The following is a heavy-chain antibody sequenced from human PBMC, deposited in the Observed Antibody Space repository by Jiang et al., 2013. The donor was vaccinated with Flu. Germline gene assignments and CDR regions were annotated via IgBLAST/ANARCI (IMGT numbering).Heavy chain of an antibody. Sequence: VQLVESGGGLVQPGGSLRLSCAASGFTFSSYAMSWVRQAPGKGLEWVSAISGSGGSTYYADSVKGRFTISRDNSKNTLYLQMNSLRAEDTAVYYCAKDRSGQQLVPEYFQHWGQGTLVHRLL. CDR2: ISGSGGST. CDR1: GFTFSSYA. V-gene: IGHV3-23*04. J-gene: IGHJ1*01. CDR3: AKDRSGQQLVPEYFQH. D-gene: IGHD6-13*01.